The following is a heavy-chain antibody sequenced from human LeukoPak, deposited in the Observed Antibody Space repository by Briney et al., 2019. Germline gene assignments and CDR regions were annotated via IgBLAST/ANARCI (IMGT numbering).Heavy chain of an antibody. Sequence: SETLSLTCAAYGVAFSGYYWSWIRQPPGKGLEWIGEINHSGSTNYNPSLKSRVTISVDTSKNQFSLKLSSVTAADTAVYYCARRANYYYDSSGYPHIDYWGQGTLVTVSS. D-gene: IGHD3-22*01. J-gene: IGHJ4*02. CDR1: GVAFSGYY. CDR3: ARRANYYYDSSGYPHIDY. V-gene: IGHV4-34*01. CDR2: INHSGST.